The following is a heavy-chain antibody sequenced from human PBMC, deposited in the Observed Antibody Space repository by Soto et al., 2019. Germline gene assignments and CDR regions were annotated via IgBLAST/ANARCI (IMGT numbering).Heavy chain of an antibody. J-gene: IGHJ6*04. V-gene: IGHV4-34*01. CDR1: GGSFSGYY. CDR2: INHSGST. CDR3: ASRTTVAESTTSSQDV. Sequence: SETLSLTCAVYGGSFSGYYWSWIRQPPGKGLEWIGEINHSGSTNYNPSLKSRVTISVDTSKNQFSLKLSSVTAADTAVYYCASRTTVAESTTSSQDVWGKGTTVTVSS. D-gene: IGHD4-17*01.